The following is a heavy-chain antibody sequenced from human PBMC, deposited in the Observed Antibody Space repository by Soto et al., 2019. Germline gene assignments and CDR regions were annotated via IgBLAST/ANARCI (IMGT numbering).Heavy chain of an antibody. CDR1: GFTFSSYA. D-gene: IGHD1-1*01. J-gene: IGHJ4*02. CDR3: AKFGMATTKRSPPYYIDY. Sequence: GGSLRLSCAASGFTFSSYAMSWVRQAPGKGLEWVSSVSGSGGGTYYADSVKGRFTFSRDNSKNTLYLQMNSLRAEDTAVYYCAKFGMATTKRSPPYYIDYWGQGALVTVSS. V-gene: IGHV3-23*01. CDR2: VSGSGGGT.